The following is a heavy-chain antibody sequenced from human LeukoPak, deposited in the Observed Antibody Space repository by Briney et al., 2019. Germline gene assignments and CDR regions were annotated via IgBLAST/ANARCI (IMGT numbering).Heavy chain of an antibody. CDR1: GGSISSSSYY. CDR2: IYYTGST. D-gene: IGHD6-19*01. J-gene: IGHJ4*02. Sequence: PSETLSLTCSVSGGSISSSSYYWAWIRQPPKKGLEWIGDIYYTGSTYYNSSLKSRVTISVDTSKNQFSLKLTSMTAADTAMYYCARRGSSGWYQAFDLWGQGTLVTASS. V-gene: IGHV4-39*01. CDR3: ARRGSSGWYQAFDL.